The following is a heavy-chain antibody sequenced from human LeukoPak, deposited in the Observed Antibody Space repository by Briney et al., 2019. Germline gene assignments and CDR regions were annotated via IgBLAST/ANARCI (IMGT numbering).Heavy chain of an antibody. V-gene: IGHV3-48*03. Sequence: PGGSLRLSCADSGFTFSSYEMNWVRQAPGEGLEWVSYISTSGTNIYYADSVRARITISRDNVKNSLNMKMNGLRGEDTAVYYCARGRNYYDSSGAGYFYHYMDVWGKGTTVTVSS. D-gene: IGHD3-22*01. CDR1: GFTFSSYE. CDR2: ISTSGTNI. CDR3: ARGRNYYDSSGAGYFYHYMDV. J-gene: IGHJ6*03.